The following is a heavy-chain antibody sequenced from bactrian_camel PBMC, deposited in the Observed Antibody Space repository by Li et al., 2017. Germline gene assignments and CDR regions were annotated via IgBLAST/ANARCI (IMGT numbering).Heavy chain of an antibody. V-gene: IGHV3-2*01. CDR3: GTRYPGSWYRTY. Sequence: HVQLVESGGDLVQPGDSVRLSCVASGFHVRSYYMIWARQVPGKGLEWLTSIYSDGGKTYTLDSLKGRFTISRNDLNDTTYLQMNNVKSEDTALYYCGTRYPGSWYRTYWGQGTQVTVS. CDR1: GFHVRSYY. J-gene: IGHJ4*01. CDR2: IYSDGGKT. D-gene: IGHD6*01.